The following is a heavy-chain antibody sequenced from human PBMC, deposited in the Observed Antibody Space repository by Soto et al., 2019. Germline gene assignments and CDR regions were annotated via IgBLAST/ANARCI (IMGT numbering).Heavy chain of an antibody. D-gene: IGHD3-22*01. J-gene: IGHJ4*02. CDR1: GFTFSSYS. CDR3: ARSGSSGQRFGYYFDY. Sequence: VQLVESGGGLVKPGGSLRLSCAASGFTFSSYSMNWVRQAPGKGLEWMGGIIPIFGTANYAQKFQGRVTITADESTSTAYMELSSLRSEDTAVYYCARSGSSGQRFGYYFDYWGQGTLVTVSS. CDR2: IIPIFGTA. V-gene: IGHV1-69*01.